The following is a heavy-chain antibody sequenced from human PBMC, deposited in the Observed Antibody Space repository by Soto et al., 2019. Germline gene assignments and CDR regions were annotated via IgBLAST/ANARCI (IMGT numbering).Heavy chain of an antibody. Sequence: QVQLQESGPGLVKPSGTLSLTCAVSGGSISSSNWWSWVRQPPGKGLEWIGEIYHSGSTNNNPSLKSRVTISVDKSKNQFSLKLSSVTAADTAVYYCARGISSSWYGYYYYGMDVWGQGTTVTVSS. CDR2: IYHSGST. CDR3: ARGISSSWYGYYYYGMDV. J-gene: IGHJ6*02. CDR1: GGSISSSNW. D-gene: IGHD6-13*01. V-gene: IGHV4-4*02.